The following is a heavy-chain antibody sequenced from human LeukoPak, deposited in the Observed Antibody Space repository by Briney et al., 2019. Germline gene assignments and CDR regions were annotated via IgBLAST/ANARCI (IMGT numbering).Heavy chain of an antibody. V-gene: IGHV3-21*01. CDR1: GFTFSSYA. D-gene: IGHD1-26*01. CDR2: ISSSSSCI. CDR3: ARGSGATTDYYYYYMDV. J-gene: IGHJ6*03. Sequence: GSLRLSCAASGFTFSSYAMSWVRQAPGKGLEWVSSISSSSSCIYYADSVKGRFTISRDNAKNSLYLQMNSLRAEDTAVYYCARGSGATTDYYYYYMDVWGKGTTVTVSS.